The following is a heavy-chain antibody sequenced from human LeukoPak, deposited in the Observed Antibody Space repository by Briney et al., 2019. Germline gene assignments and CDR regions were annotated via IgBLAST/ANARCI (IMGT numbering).Heavy chain of an antibody. V-gene: IGHV3-30*03. CDR1: GFTFSSYG. CDR3: ASGGHFDY. J-gene: IGHJ4*02. CDR2: ISYDGSNK. Sequence: GGSLRLSCAASGFTFSSYGMHWVRQAPGKGLEWVAVISYDGSNKYYADSVKGRFTISRDNSKNTLYLQMNSLRAEDTAVYYRASGGHFDYWGQGTLVTVSS.